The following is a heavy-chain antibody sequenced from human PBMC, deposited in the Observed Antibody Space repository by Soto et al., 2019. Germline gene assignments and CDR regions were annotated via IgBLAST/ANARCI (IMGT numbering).Heavy chain of an antibody. D-gene: IGHD3-3*01. CDR1: GYTFTNYG. J-gene: IGHJ4*02. CDR3: ASAGLYYDFWSGYFSFDY. Sequence: ASVKVSCKASGYTFTNYGISWVRQAPGQGLEWMGWISPYSGNTNSAQKLQGRVTMTTDASTSSAYMELRSLRSDDTAVYYCASAGLYYDFWSGYFSFDYWGQGTLVTVSS. V-gene: IGHV1-18*04. CDR2: ISPYSGNT.